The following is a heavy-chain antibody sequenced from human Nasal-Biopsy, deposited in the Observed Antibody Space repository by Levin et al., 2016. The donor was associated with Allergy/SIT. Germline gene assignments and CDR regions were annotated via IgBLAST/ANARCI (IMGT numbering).Heavy chain of an antibody. D-gene: IGHD6-13*01. CDR1: GYTFTGQY. CDR3: ARDLASARTDYFYHYGMDV. J-gene: IGHJ6*02. Sequence: ASVKVSCKASGYTFTGQYMHWLRQAPGQGLEWMGWINPNSGATNYAQKFKGWVTMTRDTSISTAYMELRRLTSDDTAVYYCARDLASARTDYFYHYGMDVWGQGTTVTVSS. CDR2: INPNSGAT. V-gene: IGHV1-2*04.